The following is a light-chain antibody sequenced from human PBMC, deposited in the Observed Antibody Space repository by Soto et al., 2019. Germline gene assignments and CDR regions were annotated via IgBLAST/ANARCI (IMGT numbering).Light chain of an antibody. J-gene: IGLJ2*01. Sequence: QSALTQPPSVSGSPGQSVTISCTGTSSDVGSYNRVSWYQQPPGTAPKLMIYEVINRPSGVPDRFSGSKSGNTASLTISGLQAEDEADYYCSLYTSSSVVFGGGTKLTVL. CDR2: EVI. CDR3: SLYTSSSVV. V-gene: IGLV2-18*01. CDR1: SSDVGSYNR.